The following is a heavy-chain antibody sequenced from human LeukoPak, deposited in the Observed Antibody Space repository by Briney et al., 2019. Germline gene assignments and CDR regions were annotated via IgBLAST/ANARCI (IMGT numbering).Heavy chain of an antibody. CDR1: GFTFSNYS. J-gene: IGHJ6*03. CDR3: ARDRHTAMVYYYYYMDV. CDR2: ISPSSHYI. V-gene: IGHV3-21*04. Sequence: PGGSLRLSCAGSGFTFSNYSINWVRQAPGKGLEWVSSISPSSHYIYYADSVRGRSTISRDNARNSLYLQMNSLRDEDTAVYYCARDRHTAMVYYYYYMDVWGTGTTVTVSS. D-gene: IGHD5-18*01.